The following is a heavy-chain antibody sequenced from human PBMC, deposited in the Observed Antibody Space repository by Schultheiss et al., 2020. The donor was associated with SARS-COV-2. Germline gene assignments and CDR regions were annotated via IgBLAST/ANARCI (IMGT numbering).Heavy chain of an antibody. CDR2: ISAYNGNT. CDR3: AREAYYYDSSGYPLHGMDV. D-gene: IGHD3-22*01. V-gene: IGHV1-18*01. CDR1: GYTLTSYG. Sequence: ASVKVSCKAFGYTLTSYGISWVRQAPGQGLEWMGWISAYNGNTNYAQKLQGRVTMTTDTSTSTAYMELRSLRSDDTAVYYCAREAYYYDSSGYPLHGMDVWGQGTTVTVSS. J-gene: IGHJ6*02.